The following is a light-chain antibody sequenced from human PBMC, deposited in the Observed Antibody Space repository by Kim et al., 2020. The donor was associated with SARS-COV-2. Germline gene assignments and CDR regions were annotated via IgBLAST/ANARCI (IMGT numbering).Light chain of an antibody. CDR2: YDS. J-gene: IGLJ3*02. V-gene: IGLV3-21*04. CDR3: QAWDSSSDPPV. CDR1: NIGSKG. Sequence: SYELTQPPSVSVAPGKTARITCGGNNIGSKGAHWYQQKPGQAPVLVIYYDSDRPSGIPERFSGSNSGNTATLTISRVEAGDEADYYCQAWDSSSDPPVFGGGTQLTVL.